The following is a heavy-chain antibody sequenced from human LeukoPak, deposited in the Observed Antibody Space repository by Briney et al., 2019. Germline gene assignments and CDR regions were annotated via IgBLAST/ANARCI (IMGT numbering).Heavy chain of an antibody. CDR3: ARSFVDIVALDY. CDR2: IYYSGST. J-gene: IGHJ4*02. V-gene: IGHV4-59*08. CDR1: GGSISSYY. D-gene: IGHD5-12*01. Sequence: PSETLSLTCTVSGGSISSYYWSWIRQPPGKGLEWIGYIYYSGSTNYNPSLKSRVTISVDTSKNQFSLKLSSVTAADTAVYYCARSFVDIVALDYWGQGTLVTVSS.